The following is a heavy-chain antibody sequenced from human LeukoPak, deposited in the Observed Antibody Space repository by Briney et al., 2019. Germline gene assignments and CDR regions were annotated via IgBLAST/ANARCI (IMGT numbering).Heavy chain of an antibody. J-gene: IGHJ4*02. Sequence: SETLSLTCTVSGGSISSGSYYWSWIRQPAGKGLEWIGRIYTSGSTNYNPSLKSRVTISVDTSKNQFSLKLSSVTAADTAVYYCASEVGATNYWGQGTLVTVSS. CDR2: IYTSGST. CDR1: GGSISSGSYY. CDR3: ASEVGATNY. D-gene: IGHD1-26*01. V-gene: IGHV4-61*02.